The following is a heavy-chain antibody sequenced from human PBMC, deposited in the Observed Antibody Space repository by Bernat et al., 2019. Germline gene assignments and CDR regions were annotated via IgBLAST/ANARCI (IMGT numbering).Heavy chain of an antibody. V-gene: IGHV1-69*01. CDR2: IIPIFGTA. CDR3: ARAQTPGIAAAGNFDY. Sequence: QVQLVQSGAEVKKLGSSVKVSCKASGGTFSSYAISWVRQAPGQGLEWMGGIIPIFGTANYAQKFQGRVTITADESTSTAYMELSSLRSEDTAVYYCARAQTPGIAAAGNFDYWGQGTLVTVSS. CDR1: GGTFSSYA. D-gene: IGHD6-13*01. J-gene: IGHJ4*02.